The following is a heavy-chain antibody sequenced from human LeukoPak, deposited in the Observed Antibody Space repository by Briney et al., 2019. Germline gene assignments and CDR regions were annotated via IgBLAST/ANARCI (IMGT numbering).Heavy chain of an antibody. Sequence: GGSLRLSCAASGFSFSDYWMHWVRQGPGKGPVCVSRINNDGSSTNYADSVQGRFTISRHNTKNTLYLQMNRLSAEDTAVYYCARPVAGTYAPIASWGQGTLVTVSS. CDR1: GFSFSDYW. V-gene: IGHV3-74*01. D-gene: IGHD6-19*01. CDR2: INNDGSST. J-gene: IGHJ4*02. CDR3: ARPVAGTYAPIAS.